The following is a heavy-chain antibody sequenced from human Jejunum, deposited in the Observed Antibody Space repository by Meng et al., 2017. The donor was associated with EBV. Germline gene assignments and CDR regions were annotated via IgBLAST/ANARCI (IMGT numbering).Heavy chain of an antibody. CDR3: ARLNYYGSGSYYNHKGGYYFDC. CDR2: IYYSGST. D-gene: IGHD3-10*01. J-gene: IGHJ4*02. CDR1: XVSISCSDYY. Sequence: QLQLQESGPGLVKPAXXLSLTCPVAXVSISCSDYYWGWVRQPPGKGLEWIGSIYYSGSTYYNPSLKSRVTISVDTSKNQFSLKLSSVTAADTAVYYCARLNYYGSGSYYNHKGGYYFDCWGQGTLVNVSS. V-gene: IGHV4-39*01.